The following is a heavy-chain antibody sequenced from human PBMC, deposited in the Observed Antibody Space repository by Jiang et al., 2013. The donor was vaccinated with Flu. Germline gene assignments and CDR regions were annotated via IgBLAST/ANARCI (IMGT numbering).Heavy chain of an antibody. Sequence: SVKVSCKASGYTFTSYYMHWVRQAPGQGLEWMGIINPSGGSTSYAQKFQGRVTMTRDTSTSTVYMELSSLRSEDTAVYYCARGKYYYDSSGYLGFDYWGQGTLVTVSS. J-gene: IGHJ4*02. V-gene: IGHV1-46*01. D-gene: IGHD3-22*01. CDR2: INPSGGST. CDR1: GYTFTSYY. CDR3: ARGKYYYDSSGYLGFDY.